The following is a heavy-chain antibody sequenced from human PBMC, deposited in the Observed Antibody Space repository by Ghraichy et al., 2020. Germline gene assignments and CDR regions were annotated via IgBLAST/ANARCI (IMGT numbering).Heavy chain of an antibody. CDR3: ARDWRHGLDV. V-gene: IGHV3-74*01. Sequence: GGSLRLSCAASGFTFSSFWMHWVRQAPGKGLVWVSRIYSDGDNTNYADSVKGRFTISRDNAKTTLYLQMNSLRAEYTAVYYCARDWRHGLDVWGQGTTVTVSS. J-gene: IGHJ6*02. CDR1: GFTFSSFW. CDR2: IYSDGDNT.